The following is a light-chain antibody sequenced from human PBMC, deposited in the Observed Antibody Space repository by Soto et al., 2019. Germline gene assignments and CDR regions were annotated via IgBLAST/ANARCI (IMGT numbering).Light chain of an antibody. CDR2: EVN. J-gene: IGLJ1*01. CDR1: SSDVGFYNY. CDR3: SSYTTSSTLL. Sequence: QSFLTQPASVSGSPGRSITISCTGTSSDVGFYNYVSWYQQHPGKTPKLMIYEVNNRPSGVSNRFSGSKSGNTASLTISGLQAEDEADYYCSSYTTSSTLLFGTGTKVTVL. V-gene: IGLV2-14*01.